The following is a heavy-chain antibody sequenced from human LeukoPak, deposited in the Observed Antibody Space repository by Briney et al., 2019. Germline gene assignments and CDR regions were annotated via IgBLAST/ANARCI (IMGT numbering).Heavy chain of an antibody. CDR1: GGTFSSYT. V-gene: IGHV1-69*04. Sequence: ASVKVSCKASGGTFSSYTISWVRQAPGQGLEWMGRIIPILGIANYAQKFQGRVTITADKSTSTAYMELSSLRSEDTAVYHCAREAGQVYVVVEDGMDVWGQGTTVTVSS. CDR3: AREAGQVYVVVEDGMDV. J-gene: IGHJ6*02. CDR2: IIPILGIA. D-gene: IGHD2-15*01.